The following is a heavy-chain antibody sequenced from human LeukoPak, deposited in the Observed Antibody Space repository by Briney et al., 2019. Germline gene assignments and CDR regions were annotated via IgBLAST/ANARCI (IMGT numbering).Heavy chain of an antibody. Sequence: SETLSLTYAVYGGSFSGYYWSWIRQPPGKGLEWIGTIYYSGSTYYNPSLKSRVTISVDTSKNQFSLGLRSVTAADTAVYYCARRKVHTDMVRRREYNWFDPWGQGTLVTVSS. CDR1: GGSFSGYY. D-gene: IGHD5-18*01. J-gene: IGHJ5*02. V-gene: IGHV4-34*01. CDR2: IYYSGST. CDR3: ARRKVHTDMVRRREYNWFDP.